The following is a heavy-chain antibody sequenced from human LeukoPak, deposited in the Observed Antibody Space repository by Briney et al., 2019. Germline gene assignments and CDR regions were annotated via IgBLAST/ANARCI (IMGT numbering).Heavy chain of an antibody. Sequence: GASVKVSCKASGGTFSSYAISWVRQAPGQGLEWMGGIIPIFGTANYAQKFQGRVTITADKSTSTAYMELSSLRSEDTAVYYCARWDNKKTYYDILTGPYDAFDIWGQGTMVTVSS. CDR2: IIPIFGTA. CDR3: ARWDNKKTYYDILTGPYDAFDI. J-gene: IGHJ3*02. CDR1: GGTFSSYA. V-gene: IGHV1-69*06. D-gene: IGHD3-9*01.